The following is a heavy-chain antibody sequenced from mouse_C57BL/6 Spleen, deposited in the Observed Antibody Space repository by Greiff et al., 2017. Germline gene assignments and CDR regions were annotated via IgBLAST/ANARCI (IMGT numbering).Heavy chain of an antibody. CDR1: GYTFTDYY. Sequence: QVQLYQSGAELVRPGASVKLSCKASGYTFTDYYINWVKQRPGQGLEWIARIYPGSGNTYYNEKFKGKATLTAEKSSSTAYMQLSSLTSEDSAVYFCAYGGRDYAMDYWGQGTSVTVSS. V-gene: IGHV1-76*01. D-gene: IGHD1-2*01. J-gene: IGHJ4*01. CDR2: IYPGSGNT. CDR3: AYGGRDYAMDY.